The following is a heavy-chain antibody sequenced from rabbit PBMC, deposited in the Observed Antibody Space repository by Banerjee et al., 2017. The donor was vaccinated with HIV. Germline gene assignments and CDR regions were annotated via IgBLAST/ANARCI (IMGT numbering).Heavy chain of an antibody. D-gene: IGHD6-1*01. CDR1: GIDFSSGG. Sequence: QEQLVESGGGLVQPGGSLKLSCKASGIDFSSGGISRVRQAPGKGLEWIACIYAGSSGNTYYASWAKGRFTISKISSTTVTLQMTSLTAADTATYFCARSYTYAYGGYAYAIYYGMDLWGPGTLVTDS. V-gene: IGHV1S45*01. CDR2: IYAGSSGNT. J-gene: IGHJ6*01. CDR3: ARSYTYAYGGYAYAIYYGMDL.